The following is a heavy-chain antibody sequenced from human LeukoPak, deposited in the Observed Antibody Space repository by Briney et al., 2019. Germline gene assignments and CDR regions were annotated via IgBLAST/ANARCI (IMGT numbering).Heavy chain of an antibody. Sequence: GGSLRLSCAASGLTFSTSPMNWVRQAPGKGLEWVSTSGTTGDTYYADSVKGRFTISRDNSKNTLYLQMTSLRAEDTALYYCATKTPGKYPYDYWGQGTLVIVSP. D-gene: IGHD4-23*01. J-gene: IGHJ4*02. V-gene: IGHV3-23*01. CDR2: TSGTTGDT. CDR3: ATKTPGKYPYDY. CDR1: GLTFSTSP.